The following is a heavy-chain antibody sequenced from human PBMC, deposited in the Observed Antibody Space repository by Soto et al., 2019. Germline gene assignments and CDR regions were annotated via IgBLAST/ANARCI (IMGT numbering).Heavy chain of an antibody. D-gene: IGHD6-6*01. CDR3: AREGRLELVVRYFDY. J-gene: IGHJ4*02. Sequence: ASVKVSCKASGYTFTSYYMHWVRQAPGQGLEWMGIINPSGGSTSYAQKFQGRVTMTRDTSTSTVYMELSSLRSEDTAVYYCAREGRLELVVRYFDYWGQGTLVTVSS. CDR2: INPSGGST. CDR1: GYTFTSYY. V-gene: IGHV1-46*03.